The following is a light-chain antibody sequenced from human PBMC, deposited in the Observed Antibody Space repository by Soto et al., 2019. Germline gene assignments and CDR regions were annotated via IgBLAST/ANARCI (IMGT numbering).Light chain of an antibody. V-gene: IGLV1-51*02. CDR2: ENN. CDR1: SSNIGNNY. CDR3: GTWDSSLSAAV. Sequence: QSVLTQPPSVSTAPGQRVTISCSGSSSNIGNNYVSWYQQLPGTAPKLLIYENNKRPSVIPDRFSGSKSGTSATLGITGLQTGDEAEYYCGTWDSSLSAAVFGGGTQLTVL. J-gene: IGLJ7*01.